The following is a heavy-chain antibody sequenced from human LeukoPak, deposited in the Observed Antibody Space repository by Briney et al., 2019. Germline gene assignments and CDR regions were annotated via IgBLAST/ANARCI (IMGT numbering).Heavy chain of an antibody. D-gene: IGHD3-3*01. CDR2: IYHSGST. V-gene: IGHV4-38-2*01. CDR3: ASAYYDFWSGSFSGPSSAYYYGMDV. Sequence: PSETLSLTCAVSGYSISSGYYWGWIRQPPGKGLEWIGSIYHSGSTYYNPSLKSRVTISVDTSKNQFSLKLSSVTAADTAVYYCASAYYDFWSGSFSGPSSAYYYGMDVWGQGTTVTVSS. CDR1: GYSISSGYY. J-gene: IGHJ6*02.